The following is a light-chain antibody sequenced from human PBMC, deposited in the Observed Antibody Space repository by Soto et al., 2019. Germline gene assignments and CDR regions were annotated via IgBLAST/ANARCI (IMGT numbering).Light chain of an antibody. CDR2: TNY. CDR3: AAWDDSLNGHV. Sequence: QSVLTQPPSASGTPGQRVTISCSGSSSNIGTNPVNWYQQLPGTAPKLLIFTNYQRPPGVPDRFSGSKSGTSASLAISGLQSEDEADYYCAAWDDSLNGHVFGTGTKVTVL. CDR1: SSNIGTNP. V-gene: IGLV1-44*01. J-gene: IGLJ1*01.